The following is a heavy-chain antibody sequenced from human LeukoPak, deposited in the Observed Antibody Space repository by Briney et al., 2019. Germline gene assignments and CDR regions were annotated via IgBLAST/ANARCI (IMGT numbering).Heavy chain of an antibody. CDR2: IYYSGST. D-gene: IGHD2-15*01. CDR1: GGSISSYY. Sequence: SETLSLTCTVSGGSISSYYWSWIRQPPGKGLEWIGYIYYSGSTNYNPSLKSRVTISVDTSKNQFSLKLSSVTAADTAVYYCARDGGGTWSFDLGGRGTLATV. V-gene: IGHV4-59*01. CDR3: ARDGGGTWSFDL. J-gene: IGHJ2*01.